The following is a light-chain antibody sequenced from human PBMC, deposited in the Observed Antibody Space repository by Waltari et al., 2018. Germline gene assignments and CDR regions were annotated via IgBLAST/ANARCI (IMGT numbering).Light chain of an antibody. CDR3: QSYDSSLSGSGV. CDR1: NSNIRAGYK. J-gene: IGLJ3*02. Sequence: QSVLTQPPSVSGATGQRVTISCTGSNSNIRAGYKLHWYQQLPGTAPKLLIYGNSNRPSGVPDRFSGSKSGTSASLAITGLQAEDEADYYCQSYDSSLSGSGVFGGGTKLTVL. V-gene: IGLV1-40*01. CDR2: GNS.